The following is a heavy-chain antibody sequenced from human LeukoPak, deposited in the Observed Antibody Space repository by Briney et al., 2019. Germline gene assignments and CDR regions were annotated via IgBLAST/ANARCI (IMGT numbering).Heavy chain of an antibody. CDR1: GGSFSGYY. Sequence: SETLSLTCAVYGGSFSGYYWSWIRQPPGKGLEWIGEINHSGSTNYNPSLKSRVTISVDTSKNQFSLKLSSVTAADTAVYYCARGEYGSGSGPVAAFDICGQGTMVTVSS. CDR2: INHSGST. V-gene: IGHV4-34*01. J-gene: IGHJ3*02. D-gene: IGHD3-10*01. CDR3: ARGEYGSGSGPVAAFDI.